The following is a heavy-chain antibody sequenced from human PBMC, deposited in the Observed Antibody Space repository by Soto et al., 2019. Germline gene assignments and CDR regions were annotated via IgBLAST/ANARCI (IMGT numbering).Heavy chain of an antibody. CDR1: GGSVTSTTFY. CDR3: ARHKGVATPFYYGVDV. D-gene: IGHD5-12*01. V-gene: IGHV4-39*01. Sequence: QLQLQQSGPGLVKPSETLSLTCTVSGGSVTSTTFYWGWIRQPPGKGLEYIGSIYYSGITYYNPSLKSRVTISVDISKNQSSLKLSSVTAADTALYYCARHKGVATPFYYGVDVWGQGTTVTVSS. CDR2: IYYSGIT. J-gene: IGHJ6*02.